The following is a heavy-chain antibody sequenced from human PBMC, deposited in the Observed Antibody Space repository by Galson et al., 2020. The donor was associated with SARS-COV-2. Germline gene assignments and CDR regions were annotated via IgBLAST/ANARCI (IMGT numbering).Heavy chain of an antibody. D-gene: IGHD2-2*01. J-gene: IGHJ4*02. CDR1: GFTFNNYW. CDR3: AINYQLDS. CDR2: INNDGSSA. V-gene: IGHV3-74*01. Sequence: GESLKISCAASGFTFNNYWMQWVRQAPGKGLVWVSRINNDGSSAIYADSVKGRFTISRDNAENTLYLQMNSLRAEDTAMYYCAINYQLDSWGQGTLVTVSS.